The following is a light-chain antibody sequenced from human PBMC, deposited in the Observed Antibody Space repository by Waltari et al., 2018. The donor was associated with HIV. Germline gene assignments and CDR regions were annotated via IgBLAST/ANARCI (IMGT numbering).Light chain of an antibody. CDR3: AAWDDTLSGPD. CDR2: EVP. Sequence: QSALTQPPSASGSPGQSVTISCTGTRSDVGGYNYVSWYQQHPGKAPKLMIYEVPKRPSGVPDRFSGSRSGTSASLAISGLRSEDEADYYCAAWDDTLSGPDFGTGTKVTVL. V-gene: IGLV2-8*01. J-gene: IGLJ1*01. CDR1: RSDVGGYNY.